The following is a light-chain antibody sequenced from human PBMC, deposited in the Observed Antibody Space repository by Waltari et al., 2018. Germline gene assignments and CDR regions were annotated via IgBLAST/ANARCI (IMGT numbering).Light chain of an antibody. J-gene: IGLJ2*01. CDR1: GSDGGGYDY. CDR2: DVY. Sequence: QSALTQPASVSGSPGQAIIISCTGTGSDGGGYDYVSCYQQYPGKAPRLIIYDVYNRPSGVSNRFSGSKSDNTASLTISGLQAEDESVYYCSSYTSSGVVFGGGTKLTVL. CDR3: SSYTSSGVV. V-gene: IGLV2-14*01.